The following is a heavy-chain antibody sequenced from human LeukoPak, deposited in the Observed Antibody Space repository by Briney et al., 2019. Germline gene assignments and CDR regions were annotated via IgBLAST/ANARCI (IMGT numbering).Heavy chain of an antibody. CDR1: GGSISSYY. V-gene: IGHV4-4*09. Sequence: PSETLSLTCTVSGGSISSYYWSWIRQPPGKGLEWIGYIYTSGSTNYNPSLKSRVTISVDTSKNQFSLKLSSVTAADTAVYYCARRTIGYCSSTSCYGSYYYYYMDVWGKGTTFTVSS. CDR3: ARRTIGYCSSTSCYGSYYYYYMDV. J-gene: IGHJ6*03. CDR2: IYTSGST. D-gene: IGHD2-2*01.